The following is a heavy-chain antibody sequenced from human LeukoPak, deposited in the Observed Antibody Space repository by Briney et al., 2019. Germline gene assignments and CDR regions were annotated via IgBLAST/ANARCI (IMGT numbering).Heavy chain of an antibody. Sequence: SETLSLTCAVYGGSFSGYYWSWIRQPPGKGLEWIGEINHSGSTNYNPSLKSRVTISVDTSKNQCSLKLSSVTAADTAVYYCAREGGFYRPLDYSGQGTLVTVSS. V-gene: IGHV4-34*01. J-gene: IGHJ4*02. CDR3: AREGGFYRPLDY. CDR2: INHSGST. CDR1: GGSFSGYY. D-gene: IGHD3-3*01.